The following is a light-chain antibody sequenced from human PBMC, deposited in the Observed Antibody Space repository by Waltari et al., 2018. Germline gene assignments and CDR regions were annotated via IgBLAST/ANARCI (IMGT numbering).Light chain of an antibody. Sequence: EIVLTQSPGTLSLSPGERATLSCRASQSVSNNFLAWYLQKPGQVPRLLIYGASTRATGITDRFSGRESGTDFTHTISRLEPEDFAVYYCQQYRSAPKTFGQGTKVEIK. CDR1: QSVSNNF. V-gene: IGKV3-20*01. CDR2: GAS. CDR3: QQYRSAPKT. J-gene: IGKJ1*01.